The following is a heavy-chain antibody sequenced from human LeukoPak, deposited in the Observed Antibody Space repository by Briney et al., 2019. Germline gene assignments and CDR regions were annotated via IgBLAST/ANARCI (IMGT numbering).Heavy chain of an antibody. CDR1: GSTFTNYG. CDR3: AEGLDYDGNTLVLSASDM. Sequence: ASVKVSCKASGSTFTNYGISWVRQPPGQGLEWMGWISVYNGNTKYAQNLQGRATMTTDTSTSTAYMELRSLISDGTAVDYCAEGLDYDGNTLVLSASDMWGQGTMVTVSS. D-gene: IGHD4-23*01. J-gene: IGHJ3*02. V-gene: IGHV1-18*01. CDR2: ISVYNGNT.